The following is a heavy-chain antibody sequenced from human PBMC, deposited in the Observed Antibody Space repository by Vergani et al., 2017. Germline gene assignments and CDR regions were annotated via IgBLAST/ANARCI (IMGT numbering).Heavy chain of an antibody. CDR2: ISGFGSST. CDR3: AKGLFSNMYPAPFDN. D-gene: IGHD2-2*01. V-gene: IGHV3-23*01. J-gene: IGHJ4*02. Sequence: EVQLLESGGGLVQPGGSLRLSCAASGFKFDSYVMSWVRQAPGKGLEWVSGISGFGSSTYDANSVKGRFTISRDNAENTLYLQINNLRAEDTAVYYCAKGLFSNMYPAPFDNWGPGILVTVSS. CDR1: GFKFDSYV.